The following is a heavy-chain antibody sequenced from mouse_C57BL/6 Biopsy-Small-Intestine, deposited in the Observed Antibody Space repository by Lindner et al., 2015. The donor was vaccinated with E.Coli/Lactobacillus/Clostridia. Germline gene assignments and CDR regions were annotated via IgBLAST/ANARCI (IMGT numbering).Heavy chain of an antibody. Sequence: VQLQESGAELVKPGASVKMSCKASGYTFTTYPIEWMKQNHGKSLEWIGNFHPYNDDTKYNEKFKGKATLTVEKSSNTVYVELSRLTSDDSAVYYCARSRNWDAAMDYWGQGTSVTVSS. CDR2: FHPYNDDT. CDR3: ARSRNWDAAMDY. V-gene: IGHV1-47*01. D-gene: IGHD4-1*01. CDR1: GYTFTTYP. J-gene: IGHJ4*01.